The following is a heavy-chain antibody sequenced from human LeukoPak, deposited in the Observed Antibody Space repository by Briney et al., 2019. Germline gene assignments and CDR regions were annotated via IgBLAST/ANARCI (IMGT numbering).Heavy chain of an antibody. Sequence: ASVKVSCKASGYTFTSYYMHWVRQAPGQGLEWMGIINPSGGSTSYAQKFQGRVTMTRDMSTSTVYMELSSLRSEDTAVYYCARSVIVVDTTRGFDYWGQGILVTVSS. V-gene: IGHV1-46*01. CDR1: GYTFTSYY. J-gene: IGHJ4*02. D-gene: IGHD2-15*01. CDR2: INPSGGST. CDR3: ARSVIVVDTTRGFDY.